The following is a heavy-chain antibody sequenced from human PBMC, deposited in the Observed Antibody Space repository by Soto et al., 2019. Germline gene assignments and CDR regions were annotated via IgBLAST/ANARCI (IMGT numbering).Heavy chain of an antibody. CDR2: ISAYNGNT. CDR1: GYTFTSYG. J-gene: IGHJ3*02. Sequence: ASVKVSCKASGYTFTSYGISWVRQAPGQGLEWMGWISAYNGNTNYAQKLQGRVTMTTDTSTSTAYMELRSLRSEDTAVYYCARGEYSSGWSGAFDIWGQGTMVTVTS. V-gene: IGHV1-18*01. D-gene: IGHD6-19*01. CDR3: ARGEYSSGWSGAFDI.